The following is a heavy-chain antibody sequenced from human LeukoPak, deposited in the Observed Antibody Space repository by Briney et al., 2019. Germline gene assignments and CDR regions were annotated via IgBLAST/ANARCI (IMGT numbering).Heavy chain of an antibody. V-gene: IGHV4-59*01. CDR1: GGSISSYY. CDR2: IYYSGST. J-gene: IGHJ6*03. CDR3: ARDLGMVYHYYYMDV. D-gene: IGHD3-10*01. Sequence: SETLSLTCTVSGGSISSYYWSWIRQPPGKGLEWIGYIYYSGSTNYNPPLKSRVTISVDTSKNQFSLKLSSVTAADTAVYYCARDLGMVYHYYYMDVWGKGTTVTVSS.